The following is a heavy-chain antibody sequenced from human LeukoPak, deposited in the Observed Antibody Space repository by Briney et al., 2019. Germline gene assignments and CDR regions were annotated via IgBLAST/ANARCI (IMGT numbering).Heavy chain of an antibody. CDR3: ARDWHSSGWTFDY. CDR1: GGSINSSPYY. CDR2: IYYSGST. Sequence: SETLSLTCTVSGGSINSSPYYWGWIRQPPGKGLEWIGTIYYSGSTYYNPSLKSRVTISVDTSKNQFSLKLSSVTAADTVVYYCARDWHSSGWTFDYWGQGTLVTVSS. V-gene: IGHV4-39*07. D-gene: IGHD6-19*01. J-gene: IGHJ4*02.